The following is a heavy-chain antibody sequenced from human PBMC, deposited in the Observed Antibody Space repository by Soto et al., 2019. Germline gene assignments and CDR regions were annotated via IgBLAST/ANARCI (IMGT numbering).Heavy chain of an antibody. CDR3: ARGSVLRFLEWLFPPLYGMDV. D-gene: IGHD3-3*01. CDR1: GGSLSGYY. Sequence: SETLSLTCAVYGGSLSGYYWSWIRQPPGKGLEWIGEINHSGSTNYNPSLKSRVTISVDTSKNQFSLKLSSVTAADTAVYYCARGSVLRFLEWLFPPLYGMDVWGQGTTVTVSS. V-gene: IGHV4-34*01. J-gene: IGHJ6*02. CDR2: INHSGST.